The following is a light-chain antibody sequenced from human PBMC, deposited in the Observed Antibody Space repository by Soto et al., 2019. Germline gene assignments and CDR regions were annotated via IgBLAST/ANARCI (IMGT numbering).Light chain of an antibody. J-gene: IGKJ5*01. Sequence: EIPLTQSPSSLAASVGDRLTMTCRASRNVSIHLNCYQHKPGKGPNLLIHATSNLQSGVPSRFSGSGSGTEFTLTISSLEPEDFGTYYCQRSYKMPSFGQGTRLEIK. CDR2: ATS. CDR1: RNVSIH. V-gene: IGKV1-39*01. CDR3: QRSYKMPS.